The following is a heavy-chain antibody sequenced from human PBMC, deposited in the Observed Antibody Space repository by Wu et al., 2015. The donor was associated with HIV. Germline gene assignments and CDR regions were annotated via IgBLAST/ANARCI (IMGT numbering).Heavy chain of an antibody. CDR2: INPSGGST. J-gene: IGHJ3*02. CDR1: GYTFTSYY. V-gene: IGHV1-46*01. D-gene: IGHD3-22*01. Sequence: QVQLVQSGAEVKKPGASVKVSCKASGYTFTSYYMHWVRQAPGQGLEWMGIINPSGGSTSYAQKFQGRVTMTRDTSTSTVYMELSSLRSEDTAVYYCARGGITMIPGGAFDIWGQGTMVTVSS. CDR3: ARGGITMIPGGAFDI.